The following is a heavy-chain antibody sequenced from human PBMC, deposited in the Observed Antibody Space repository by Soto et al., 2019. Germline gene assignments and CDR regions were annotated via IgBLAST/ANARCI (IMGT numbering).Heavy chain of an antibody. CDR3: ARGEGLQDYYYYGRDV. CDR2: IYYSGST. CDR1: GGSISSGDYY. J-gene: IGHJ6*02. V-gene: IGHV4-30-4*01. Sequence: QVQLQESGPGLVKPSQTLSLTCTVSGGSISSGDYYWSWIRQPPGKGLEWIGYIYYSGSTYYNPSLKSRVTISVDTSKNQFSLKLSSVTAADTAVYYCARGEGLQDYYYYGRDVWGQGTTVTVSS.